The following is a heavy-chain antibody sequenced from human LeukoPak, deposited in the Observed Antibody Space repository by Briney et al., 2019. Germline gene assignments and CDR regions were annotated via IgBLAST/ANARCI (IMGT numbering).Heavy chain of an antibody. J-gene: IGHJ3*02. Sequence: ASVKVSCKASGYTFTGYYIHWVRQAPGQGLEWMGWINPNSGGTNYAQTFQGRVTMTRDTSISTAYMELSRLRSDDTAVYYCARDFEYCSSTSCSDAFDIWGQGTMVTVSS. CDR2: INPNSGGT. CDR1: GYTFTGYY. D-gene: IGHD2-2*01. CDR3: ARDFEYCSSTSCSDAFDI. V-gene: IGHV1-2*02.